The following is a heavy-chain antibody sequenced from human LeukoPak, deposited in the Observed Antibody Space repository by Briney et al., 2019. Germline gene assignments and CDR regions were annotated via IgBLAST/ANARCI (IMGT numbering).Heavy chain of an antibody. CDR1: GGSISSSSYY. D-gene: IGHD2-8*01. CDR2: IYYSGST. J-gene: IGHJ4*02. CDR3: ARAGSVWAN. Sequence: PSETLSLTCTVSGGSISSSSYYWGWIRQPPGKGLEWIGSIYYSGSTYYNPSLKSRVTISVDTSKNQFPLKLSSVTAADTAVYYCARAGSVWANWGQGTLVTVSS. V-gene: IGHV4-39*01.